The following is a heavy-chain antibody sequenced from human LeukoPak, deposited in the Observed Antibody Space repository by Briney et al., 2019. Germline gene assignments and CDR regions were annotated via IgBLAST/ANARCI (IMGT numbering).Heavy chain of an antibody. J-gene: IGHJ4*02. CDR2: IGGSGDYT. CDR1: GITFSIYD. D-gene: IGHD2-15*01. V-gene: IGHV3-23*01. CDR3: ANIGYCSAGGCYSAKDY. Sequence: GGSLRVSCVACGITFSIYDMIWVRKAPGKGGGGASNIGGSGDYTHYTESVKGRFTISRDNSKNTLYLQMNSLRAEDTAIYYCANIGYCSAGGCYSAKDYWGQGTLVTVSS.